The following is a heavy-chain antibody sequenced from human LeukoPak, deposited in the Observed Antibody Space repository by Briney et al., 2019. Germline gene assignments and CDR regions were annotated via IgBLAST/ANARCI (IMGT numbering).Heavy chain of an antibody. CDR2: IYYSGST. CDR1: GGSISSSSYY. D-gene: IGHD3-22*01. CDR3: ARGKRYYYDSSGYYFDY. Sequence: SETLSLTCTVSGGSISSSSYYWGWIRQPPGNGLEWIGSIYYSGSTYYNPSLKSRVTISVDTSKNQFSLKLSSVTAADTAVYYCARGKRYYYDSSGYYFDYWGQGTLVTVSS. J-gene: IGHJ4*02. V-gene: IGHV4-39*07.